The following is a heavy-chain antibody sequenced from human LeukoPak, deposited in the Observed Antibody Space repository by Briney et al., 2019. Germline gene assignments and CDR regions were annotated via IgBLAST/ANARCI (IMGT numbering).Heavy chain of an antibody. V-gene: IGHV1-3*01. J-gene: IGHJ4*02. Sequence: ASVKVSCKASGYTFTSYAMHWVRQAPGQRLEWMGWINAGNDYTQYSQRFQGRVSTTRDTSASTAYMELSSLRSEDTAVYYCVRALAGGSYLTDYWGQGTLVTVSS. D-gene: IGHD1-26*01. CDR3: VRALAGGSYLTDY. CDR1: GYTFTSYA. CDR2: INAGNDYT.